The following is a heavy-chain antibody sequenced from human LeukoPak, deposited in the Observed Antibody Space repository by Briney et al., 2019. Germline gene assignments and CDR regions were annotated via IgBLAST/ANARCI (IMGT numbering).Heavy chain of an antibody. CDR3: AREGGGYNGPYYFDY. Sequence: AGGSLRLSCAASGFTFSSYWMSWVRQAPGKGLEWVANIKQDGSEKYYVDSVKGRFTISRDNAKNSLYLQMNSLRAEDTAVYYCAREGGGYNGPYYFDYWGQGTLVTVSS. CDR1: GFTFSSYW. CDR2: IKQDGSEK. J-gene: IGHJ4*02. V-gene: IGHV3-7*01. D-gene: IGHD5-12*01.